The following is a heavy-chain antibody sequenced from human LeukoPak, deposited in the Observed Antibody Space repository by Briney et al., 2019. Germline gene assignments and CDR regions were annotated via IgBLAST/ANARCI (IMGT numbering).Heavy chain of an antibody. J-gene: IGHJ4*02. CDR2: ISSDESST. D-gene: IGHD2-15*01. CDR3: AKSRRAYCSGGSCFGLWDY. V-gene: IGHV3-74*01. Sequence: GGSLRLSCAASGFTFSTYWMHWVRQAPGEGLVWVSRISSDESSTTYADSVKGRFTISRDNAKNTLYLQMNSLRAEDTAVYYCAKSRRAYCSGGSCFGLWDYWGQGTLVTVSS. CDR1: GFTFSTYW.